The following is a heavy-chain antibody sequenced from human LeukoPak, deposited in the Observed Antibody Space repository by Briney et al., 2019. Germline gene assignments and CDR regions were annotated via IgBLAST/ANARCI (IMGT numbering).Heavy chain of an antibody. CDR3: ARGPYSYDSSGAFDI. Sequence: SETLPLTCTVSGDSISSGDYYWSWIRQPAGKGLEWIGRISSSGSTNYNPSLKSRVTISVDTSKNQFSLKLSSVTAADTAVYFCARGPYSYDSSGAFDIWGQGTMVTVSS. D-gene: IGHD3-22*01. J-gene: IGHJ3*02. CDR1: GDSISSGDYY. V-gene: IGHV4-61*02. CDR2: ISSSGST.